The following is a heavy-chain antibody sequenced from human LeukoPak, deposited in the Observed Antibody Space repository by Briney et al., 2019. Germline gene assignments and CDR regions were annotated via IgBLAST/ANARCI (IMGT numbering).Heavy chain of an antibody. CDR3: ARFFTYSSSSGRLDY. Sequence: SETLSLTCTVSGGSISSSSFYWGWIRQPPGKGLEWIGEINHSGSTNYNPSLKSRVTISVDTSKNQFSLKLSSVTAADTAVYYCARFFTYSSSSGRLDYWGQGTLVTVSS. D-gene: IGHD6-6*01. J-gene: IGHJ4*02. CDR1: GGSISSSSFY. CDR2: INHSGST. V-gene: IGHV4-39*07.